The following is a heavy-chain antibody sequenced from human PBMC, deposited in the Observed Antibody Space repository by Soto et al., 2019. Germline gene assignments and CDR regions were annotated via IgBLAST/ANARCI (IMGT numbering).Heavy chain of an antibody. CDR1: GGTFSSYA. Sequence: ASVKVSCKASGGTFSSYAISWVRQAPGQGLEWMGGIIPIFGTANYAQKFQGRVTITADESTSTAYMELSSLRSEDTAVYYCARVPSGFWSGYFDYWGQGTLVTVFS. CDR3: ARVPSGFWSGYFDY. CDR2: IIPIFGTA. V-gene: IGHV1-69*13. J-gene: IGHJ4*02. D-gene: IGHD3-3*01.